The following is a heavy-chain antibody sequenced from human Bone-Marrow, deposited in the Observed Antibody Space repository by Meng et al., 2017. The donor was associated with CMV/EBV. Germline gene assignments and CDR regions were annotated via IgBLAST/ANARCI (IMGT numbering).Heavy chain of an antibody. CDR1: GFTFSSYG. CDR3: AKGARWEVPAARDLFDY. D-gene: IGHD2-2*01. V-gene: IGHV3-30*02. Sequence: GGSLRLSCAASGFTFSSYGMHWVRQAPGKGLEWVAFIRYDGSNKYYADSVKGRFTISRDNSKNTLYLQMNSLRAEDTAVYYCAKGARWEVPAARDLFDYWGQGTLVTVSS. CDR2: IRYDGSNK. J-gene: IGHJ4*02.